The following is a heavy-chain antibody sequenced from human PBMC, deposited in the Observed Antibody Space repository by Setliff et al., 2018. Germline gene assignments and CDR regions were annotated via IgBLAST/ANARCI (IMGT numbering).Heavy chain of an antibody. J-gene: IGHJ4*02. CDR1: GFTFSTYG. Sequence: PGGSLRLSCAASGFTFSTYGLNWVRQAPGKGLEWISYLNNDGTTIYYADSVRGRFTISRDNARDSLYLLMNSLRAEDTAVYYCVRDTTSGWMLTNWGQGTLVTVS. V-gene: IGHV3-48*04. CDR2: LNNDGTTI. CDR3: VRDTTSGWMLTN. D-gene: IGHD6-25*01.